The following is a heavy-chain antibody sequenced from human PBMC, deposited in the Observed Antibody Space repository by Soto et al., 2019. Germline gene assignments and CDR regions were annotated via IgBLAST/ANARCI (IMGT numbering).Heavy chain of an antibody. V-gene: IGHV4-31*03. J-gene: IGHJ3*02. CDR1: GGSISSGGYY. CDR2: IYYSGST. Sequence: QVQLQESGPGLVKPSQTLSLTCTVSGGSISSGGYYWSWIRQHPGKGLEWIGYIYYSGSTYYNPSLKSRVSLPVATVKYQFSLKLSSVTAADPAVYYCARALEMATSDPDAFDIWGQGTMVTVSS. D-gene: IGHD5-12*01. CDR3: ARALEMATSDPDAFDI.